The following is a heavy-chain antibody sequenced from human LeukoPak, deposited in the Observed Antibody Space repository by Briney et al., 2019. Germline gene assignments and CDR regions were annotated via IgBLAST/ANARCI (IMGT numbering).Heavy chain of an antibody. J-gene: IGHJ4*02. V-gene: IGHV4-59*08. CDR3: VRHRFGETHFKD. CDR1: DDSISTYY. CDR2: IFSTGNT. Sequence: SETLSLTCTVSDDSISTYYWSWIRQPPGKGLEWIGYIFSTGNTNYTPPLKSRVTMSLETSKRQFYLRLDSVTAADTALYYCVRHRFGETHFKDWGLGTLVTVSS. D-gene: IGHD3-10*01.